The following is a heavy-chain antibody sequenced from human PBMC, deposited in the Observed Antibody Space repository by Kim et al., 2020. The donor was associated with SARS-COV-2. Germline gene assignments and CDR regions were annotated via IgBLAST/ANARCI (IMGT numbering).Heavy chain of an antibody. V-gene: IGHV5-51*01. J-gene: IGHJ4*02. CDR3: ARRGSYRTSPLDY. D-gene: IGHD3-16*02. Sequence: YSPSFQGQVTISADKSISTAYLQWSSLKASDTAMYYCARRGSYRTSPLDYWGQGTLVTVSS.